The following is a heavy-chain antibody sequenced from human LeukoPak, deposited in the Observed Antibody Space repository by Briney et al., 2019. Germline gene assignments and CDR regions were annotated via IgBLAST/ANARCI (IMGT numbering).Heavy chain of an antibody. CDR3: AREDGLRLPFDY. V-gene: IGHV3-53*01. J-gene: IGHJ4*02. CDR1: GFTVSSNY. Sequence: GGSLRLSCAASGFTVSSNYMSWVRQAPGKGLEWVSVIYSGGSTYYADSVKGRFTISRDNSKNTLYLQMNSLRAEDTAVYYCAREDGLRLPFDYWGQGTLVTVSS. CDR2: IYSGGST. D-gene: IGHD3-16*01.